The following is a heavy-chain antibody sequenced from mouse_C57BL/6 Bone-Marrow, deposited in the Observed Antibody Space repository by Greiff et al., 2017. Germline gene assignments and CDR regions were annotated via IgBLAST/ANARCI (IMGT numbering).Heavy chain of an antibody. V-gene: IGHV5-6*01. Sequence: EVQRVESGGDLVKPGGSLKLSCAASGFTFSSYGMSWVRQTPDKRLEWVATISSGGSYTYYPDSVKGRFTISRDNAKNTLYLQMSSLKSEDTAMYYCARRLRYYYAMDYWGQGTSVTVSS. CDR3: ARRLRYYYAMDY. D-gene: IGHD3-2*02. CDR1: GFTFSSYG. J-gene: IGHJ4*01. CDR2: ISSGGSYT.